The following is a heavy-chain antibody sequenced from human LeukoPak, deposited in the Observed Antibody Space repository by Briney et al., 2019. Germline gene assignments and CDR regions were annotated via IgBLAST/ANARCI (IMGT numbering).Heavy chain of an antibody. CDR3: AISALDLPGY. CDR1: GFPFNSHS. V-gene: IGHV3-21*01. J-gene: IGHJ4*02. Sequence: GALKLSCAASGFPFNSHSMNWVRQAPGKGLEWVSSISSSSSYIYYADSVKGRFTISRDNAKNSLYLQMNSLRAEDTAVYYCAISALDLPGYWGQGTLVTVSS. D-gene: IGHD1-1*01. CDR2: ISSSSSYI.